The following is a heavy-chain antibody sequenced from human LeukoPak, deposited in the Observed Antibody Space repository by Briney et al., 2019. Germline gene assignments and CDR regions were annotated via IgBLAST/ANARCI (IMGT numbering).Heavy chain of an antibody. J-gene: IGHJ3*02. V-gene: IGHV3-30*03. Sequence: GGSLRLSCAASGFTFSSYGMHWVRQAPGKGLEWVAGISYDGSNKYYADSVKGRFTISRDNSKNTLYLQMGSLRAEDMAVYYCAREVRQWLVRGAFDIWGQGTMVTVSS. CDR1: GFTFSSYG. CDR2: ISYDGSNK. D-gene: IGHD6-19*01. CDR3: AREVRQWLVRGAFDI.